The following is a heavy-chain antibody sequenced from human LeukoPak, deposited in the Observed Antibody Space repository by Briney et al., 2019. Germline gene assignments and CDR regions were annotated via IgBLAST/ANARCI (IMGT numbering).Heavy chain of an antibody. CDR1: GPSVSSGSTD. CDR3: AREGAFDI. V-gene: IGHV4-61*01. J-gene: IGHJ3*02. CDR2: IYYSGST. Sequence: SATLSLICTLSGPSVSSGSTDWGWLRQPPGKGLQWIGYIYYSGSTNYNPSLKSRVTISVDTSKNQFSLKLSSVTAADTAVYYCAREGAFDIWGQGTMVTVSS.